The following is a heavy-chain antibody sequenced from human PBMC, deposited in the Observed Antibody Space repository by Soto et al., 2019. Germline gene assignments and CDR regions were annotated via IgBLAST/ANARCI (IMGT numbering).Heavy chain of an antibody. Sequence: ASETLSLTCTVSGGSISSYYWSWIRQPPGKGLEWIGYIYYSGSTNYNPSLKSRVTISVDTSKNQFSLKLSSVTAADTAVYYCATGYSSSWYRYFDYWGQGTLVTVS. CDR3: ATGYSSSWYRYFDY. CDR2: IYYSGST. CDR1: GGSISSYY. J-gene: IGHJ4*02. V-gene: IGHV4-59*01. D-gene: IGHD6-13*01.